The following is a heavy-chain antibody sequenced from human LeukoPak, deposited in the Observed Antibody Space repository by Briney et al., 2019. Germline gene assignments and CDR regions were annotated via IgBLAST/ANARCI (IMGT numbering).Heavy chain of an antibody. CDR1: GGSISSSSYY. D-gene: IGHD3-10*01. J-gene: IGHJ4*02. V-gene: IGHV4-39*01. CDR3: ARHRYYYGSGDY. CDR2: IYYSGST. Sequence: PSETLSLTCTVSGGSISSSSYYWGWIRQPPGKGLEWIGSIYYSGSTYYNPSLKSRVTISVDTSKNQFSLKLSSVTAADTAVYYCARHRYYYGSGDYWGQGTLVTVSS.